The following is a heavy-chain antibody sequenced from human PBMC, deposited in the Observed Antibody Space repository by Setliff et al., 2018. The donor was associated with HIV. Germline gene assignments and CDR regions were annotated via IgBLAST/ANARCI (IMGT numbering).Heavy chain of an antibody. V-gene: IGHV1-8*02. CDR1: GYTFTSYD. CDR3: ARVRSSFPQYTSGLVRPFDI. Sequence: ASVKVSCKASGYTFTSYDVNWVRQATGQGLEWVGWMNPASGNTGYAQKFQGRVTMTRNTSVSTVYMELSSLRSEDTAVYYCARVRSSFPQYTSGLVRPFDIWGQGTTVTVSS. CDR2: MNPASGNT. D-gene: IGHD6-19*01. J-gene: IGHJ3*02.